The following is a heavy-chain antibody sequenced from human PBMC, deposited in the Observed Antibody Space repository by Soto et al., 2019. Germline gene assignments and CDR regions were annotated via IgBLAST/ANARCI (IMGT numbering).Heavy chain of an antibody. J-gene: IGHJ6*02. D-gene: IGHD3-9*01. Sequence: SETLSLTCTVSGGSISSGGYYWSWIRQHPGKGLEWIGYIYYSGSTYYNPSLKSRVTISVDTSKNQFSLKLSSVTAADTAVYYCASLLTDYYYYYGMDVWGQGTTVTVSS. CDR3: ASLLTDYYYYYGMDV. CDR1: GGSISSGGYY. V-gene: IGHV4-31*03. CDR2: IYYSGST.